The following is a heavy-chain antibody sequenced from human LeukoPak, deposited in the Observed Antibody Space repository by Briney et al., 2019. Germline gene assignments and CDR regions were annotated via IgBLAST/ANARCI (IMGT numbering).Heavy chain of an antibody. CDR2: ITWNSGTI. D-gene: IGHD3-10*01. CDR1: GFTFYDYA. CDR3: ARGYYAASVRFAY. V-gene: IGHV3-9*01. J-gene: IGHJ4*02. Sequence: GGSLRLSCAASGFTFYDYAMHWVRQAPGKGLEWVSGITWNSGTIGYADSVEGRFTISRDNAKNSLYLQMNSLRAEDTALYYCARGYYAASVRFAYWGRGTLVTVSS.